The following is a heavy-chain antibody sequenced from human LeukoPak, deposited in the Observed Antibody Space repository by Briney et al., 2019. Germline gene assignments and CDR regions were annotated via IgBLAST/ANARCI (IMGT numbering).Heavy chain of an antibody. Sequence: GGSLRLSCAASGFTFSIYAMSWVRQAPGKGLEWVSAIGDTTYYADSVEGRFTISRDNSKNTLYLQMNSLRAEDAAIYYCAKAFAFVGTNFFDYWGQGTLVTVSS. CDR2: IGDTT. V-gene: IGHV3-23*01. CDR3: AKAFAFVGTNFFDY. J-gene: IGHJ4*02. D-gene: IGHD1-14*01. CDR1: GFTFSIYA.